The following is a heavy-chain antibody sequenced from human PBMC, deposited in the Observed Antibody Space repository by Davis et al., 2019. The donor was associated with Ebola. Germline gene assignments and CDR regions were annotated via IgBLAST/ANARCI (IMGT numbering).Heavy chain of an antibody. V-gene: IGHV3-73*01. J-gene: IGHJ4*02. CDR1: GFTFSGSA. Sequence: PGGSLRLSCAASGFTFSGSAMHWVRQASGKGLEWVGRIRSKANSYATAYAASVKGTFTISRDDSKNTAYLQMNSLKTEDTAVYYCTTTTVTIDYWGQGTLVTVSS. CDR3: TTTTVTIDY. D-gene: IGHD4-17*01. CDR2: IRSKANSYAT.